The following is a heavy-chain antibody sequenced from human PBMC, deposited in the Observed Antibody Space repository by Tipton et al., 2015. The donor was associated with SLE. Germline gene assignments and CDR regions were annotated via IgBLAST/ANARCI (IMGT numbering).Heavy chain of an antibody. CDR1: GGSIRSHY. J-gene: IGHJ4*02. Sequence: TLSLTCTVSGGSIRSHYWSWIRQPPGKGLAWIGYIYDTGSTHYNPSLKSRVTISVDTSKNQFSLKLRSVTAADTAVYYCARGSSYYGLGGDYWGQGSLVTVSS. CDR2: IYDTGST. CDR3: ARGSSYYGLGGDY. V-gene: IGHV4-59*11. D-gene: IGHD3-10*01.